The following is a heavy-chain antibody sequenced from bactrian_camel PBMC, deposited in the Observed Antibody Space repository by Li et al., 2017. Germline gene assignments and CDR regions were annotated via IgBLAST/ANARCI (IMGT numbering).Heavy chain of an antibody. V-gene: IGHV3S53*01. CDR1: GATSVIYC. CDR3: AADQGYGSFCPTADYEYNY. J-gene: IGHJ4*01. CDR2: INTDGRT. Sequence: HVQLVESGGGSVQAGGSLRLSCAASGATSVIYCMGWFRQAPGKEREAVASINTDGRTNYADSMKGRFTISQDNARNTVYLQMDDLKPEDTALYYCAADQGYGSFCPTADYEYNYWGQGTQVTVS. D-gene: IGHD5*01.